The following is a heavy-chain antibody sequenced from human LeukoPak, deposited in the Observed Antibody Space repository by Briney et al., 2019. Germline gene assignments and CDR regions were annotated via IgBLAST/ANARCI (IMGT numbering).Heavy chain of an antibody. V-gene: IGHV3-48*01. J-gene: IGHJ4*02. CDR3: ARDWGSEGSTTVTNFDY. Sequence: PGGSLRLSCAASGFTFRSYSMNWVRQAPGKGLEWVSYISSSSSTIYCADSVKGRFTISRDNAKNSLYLQMNGLRADDTAVYYCARDWGSEGSTTVTNFDYWGQGTLVTVSS. D-gene: IGHD4-17*01. CDR2: ISSSSSTI. CDR1: GFTFRSYS.